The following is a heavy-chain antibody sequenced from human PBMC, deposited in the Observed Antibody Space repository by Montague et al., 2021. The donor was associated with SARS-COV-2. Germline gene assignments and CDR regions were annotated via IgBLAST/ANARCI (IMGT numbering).Heavy chain of an antibody. J-gene: IGHJ4*02. D-gene: IGHD3-3*01. CDR1: GFTFSSYE. CDR2: ISSSGSTI. Sequence: SLRLSCAASGFTFSSYEMNWVRQAPGKGLEWVSYISSSGSTIYYADSVKGRFTISRDNAKNSLYLQMNSLRAEDTAVYYCARDRAHFTIFGVVTPNFDYWGQGTLVTVSS. CDR3: ARDRAHFTIFGVVTPNFDY. V-gene: IGHV3-48*03.